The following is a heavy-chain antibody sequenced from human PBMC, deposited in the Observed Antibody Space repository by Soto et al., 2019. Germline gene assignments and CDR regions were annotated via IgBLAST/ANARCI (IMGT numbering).Heavy chain of an antibody. CDR3: ARASMGDYAYYYYGMDV. CDR1: GGSISSGDYY. J-gene: IGHJ6*02. V-gene: IGHV4-30-4*01. D-gene: IGHD4-17*01. CDR2: IYYSGST. Sequence: PSETLSLTCTVSGGSISSGDYYWSWIRQPPGKGLEWIGYIYYSGSTYYNPSLKSRVTISVDTSKNQFSLKLSSVTAADTAVYYCARASMGDYAYYYYGMDVWGQGTTVTVSS.